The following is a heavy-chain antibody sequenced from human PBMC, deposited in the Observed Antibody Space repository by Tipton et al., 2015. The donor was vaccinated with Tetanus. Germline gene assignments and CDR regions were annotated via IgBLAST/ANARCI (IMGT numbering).Heavy chain of an antibody. Sequence: SGGSITSDNHYWSWIRQPPGKGLEWIGYIYHSGSTYYNPSLKSRVSMSVDTSKNQFSLNLTSVTAADTAVYYCARDQGGGRVVRLNWLDPWGPGTLVTVSS. V-gene: IGHV4-31*02. CDR1: GGSITSDNHY. J-gene: IGHJ5*02. D-gene: IGHD6-6*01. CDR3: ARDQGGGRVVRLNWLDP. CDR2: IYHSGST.